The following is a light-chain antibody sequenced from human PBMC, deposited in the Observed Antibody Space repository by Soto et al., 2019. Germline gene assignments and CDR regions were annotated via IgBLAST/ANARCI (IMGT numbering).Light chain of an antibody. V-gene: IGKV3D-20*02. J-gene: IGKJ1*01. CDR1: QTISNNY. CDR3: QQHSNLPWT. CDR2: AVS. Sequence: EIVLTQAPGTLTLSPGESAALSCRASQTISNNYLVWYRQKPGHAPRLLIYAVSSRAAGIPDRFSGSGSGTDFALTIARLEPEDSAVYYCQQHSNLPWTFGQGTRVEI.